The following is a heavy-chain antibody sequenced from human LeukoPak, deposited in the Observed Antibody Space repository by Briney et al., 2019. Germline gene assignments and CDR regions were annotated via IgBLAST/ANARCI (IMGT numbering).Heavy chain of an antibody. V-gene: IGHV4-59*01. CDR2: ISFSGSS. J-gene: IGHJ5*02. D-gene: IGHD5-12*01. Sequence: SETLSLTCTVSGGSISSSFWSWIRQPPGKDLEWIGYISFSGSSNYNPSLKSRVTISADTSKNQFSLKLSSVTAADTAVYYCARDRGGYGGEVVDPWGQGTLVTVSS. CDR3: ARDRGGYGGEVVDP. CDR1: GGSISSSF.